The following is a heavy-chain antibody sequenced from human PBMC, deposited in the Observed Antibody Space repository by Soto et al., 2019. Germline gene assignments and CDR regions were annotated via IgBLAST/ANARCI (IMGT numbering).Heavy chain of an antibody. Sequence: QVQLVESGGGVVQPGRSLRLSCAASGFTFSSYGMHWVRQAPGKGLEWVAVISYDGSNKYYADSVKGRFTISRDNSKNTLYMQMNSLRAEKTAVYYCEGYCISTSCPNYYCYGMDVWGQGTTVTVSS. CDR1: GFTFSSYG. CDR3: EGYCISTSCPNYYCYGMDV. V-gene: IGHV3-30*03. CDR2: ISYDGSNK. J-gene: IGHJ6*02. D-gene: IGHD2-2*01.